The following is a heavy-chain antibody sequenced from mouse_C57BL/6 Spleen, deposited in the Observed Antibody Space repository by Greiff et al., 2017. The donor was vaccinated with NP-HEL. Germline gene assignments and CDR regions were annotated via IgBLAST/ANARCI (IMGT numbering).Heavy chain of an antibody. CDR1: GYTFTDYE. CDR2: IDPETGGT. CDR3: TRRYYGTGFAY. V-gene: IGHV1-15*01. Sequence: QVQLQQSGAELVRPGASVTLSCKASGYTFTDYEMHWVKQTPVHGLEWIGAIDPETGGTAYNQKFKGKAILTADKSSSTAYMELRSLTSEDSAVYYCTRRYYGTGFAYWGQGTLVTVSA. J-gene: IGHJ3*01. D-gene: IGHD1-1*01.